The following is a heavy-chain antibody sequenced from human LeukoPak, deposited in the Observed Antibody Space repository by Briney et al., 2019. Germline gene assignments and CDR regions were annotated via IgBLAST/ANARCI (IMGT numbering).Heavy chain of an antibody. V-gene: IGHV4-4*02. CDR3: SRENGAFSPFGY. Sequence: KPSQTLSLACTVSGGSISNTNWWSWVRQPPGQGLEWIGEISLTGLTHYNPSLECRVTVSLDKSKNQLSLNLTSVTAADTAVYYCSRENGAFSPFGYWGQGTLVTVLS. CDR2: ISLTGLT. J-gene: IGHJ4*02. CDR1: GGSISNTNW. D-gene: IGHD2-8*01.